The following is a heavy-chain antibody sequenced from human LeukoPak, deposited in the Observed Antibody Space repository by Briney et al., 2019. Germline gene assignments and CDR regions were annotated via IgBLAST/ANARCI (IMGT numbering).Heavy chain of an antibody. D-gene: IGHD3-22*01. CDR1: GFTFSNYA. CDR3: ASHYDTSGYHYFDF. V-gene: IGHV3-30-3*01. CDR2: ISSDGSNK. J-gene: IGHJ4*02. Sequence: GGSLRLSCAASGFTFSNYAMHRVRQAPGKGLEWVAVISSDGSNKYYADAVKGRFTISRDNSKNTMYLQMNSLRAEDTAVYSCASHYDTSGYHYFDFWGPGTLVTVSS.